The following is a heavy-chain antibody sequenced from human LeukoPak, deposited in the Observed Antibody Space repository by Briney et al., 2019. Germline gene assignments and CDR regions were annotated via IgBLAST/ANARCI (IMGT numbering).Heavy chain of an antibody. CDR1: GFTFTNYA. D-gene: IGHD2-2*02. CDR3: AKDHLLCTSTSCYIDYFDS. Sequence: PGGSLRLSCETSGFTFTNYAMSWVRQAPGKGLEWLSAFTGRPGRTYYADSVRGRFTISRDTSKNTLFLEMSSLRVEDTAIYFCAKDHLLCTSTSCYIDYFDSWGQGTLVTASS. V-gene: IGHV3-23*01. J-gene: IGHJ4*02. CDR2: FTGRPGRT.